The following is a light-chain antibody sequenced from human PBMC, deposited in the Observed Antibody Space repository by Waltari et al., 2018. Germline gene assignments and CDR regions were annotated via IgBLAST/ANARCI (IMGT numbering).Light chain of an antibody. CDR3: QAWDNSTVV. CDR1: KLGDKY. V-gene: IGLV3-1*01. Sequence: SYELTQPPSVSVSPGQTASIACPGHKLGDKYACWYQQKPGQSPVMVIYQDNKRPSGIPERFSGSNSGNTATLTISGTQAMDEADYYWQAWDNSTVVFGGGTKVTVL. J-gene: IGLJ2*01. CDR2: QDN.